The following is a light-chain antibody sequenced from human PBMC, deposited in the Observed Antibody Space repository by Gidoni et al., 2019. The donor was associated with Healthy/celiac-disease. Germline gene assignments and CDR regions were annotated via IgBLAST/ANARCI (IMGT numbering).Light chain of an antibody. V-gene: IGKV3-15*01. CDR2: GAS. CDR3: QQYNNWLRT. Sequence: ELLMTQSPATLSVSPGERATLSCRASQSVSSNLAWYQQKPGQAPRLLIYGASTRATGIPARFSGSGSGTEFTLTISSLQSEDFAVYYCQQYNNWLRTFGQGTKVEIK. CDR1: QSVSSN. J-gene: IGKJ1*01.